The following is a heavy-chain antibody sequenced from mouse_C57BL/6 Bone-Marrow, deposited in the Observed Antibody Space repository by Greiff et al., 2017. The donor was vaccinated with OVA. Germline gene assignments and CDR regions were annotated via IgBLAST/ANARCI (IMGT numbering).Heavy chain of an antibody. V-gene: IGHV5-4*01. CDR1: GFTFSSYA. J-gene: IGHJ3*01. Sequence: DVHLVESGGGLVKPGGSLKLSCAASGFTFSSYAMSWVRQTPEKRLEWVATISDGGSYTYYPDNVKGRFTISRDNAKNNLYLQMSHLKSEDTAMYYCARGDYGSSLAWFAYWGQGTLVTVSA. D-gene: IGHD1-1*01. CDR3: ARGDYGSSLAWFAY. CDR2: ISDGGSYT.